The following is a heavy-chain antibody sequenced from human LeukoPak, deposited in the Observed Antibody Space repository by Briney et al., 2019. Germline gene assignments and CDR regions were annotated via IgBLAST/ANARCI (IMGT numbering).Heavy chain of an antibody. CDR3: AREGYGDFRPYGMDV. CDR2: INHSGST. CDR1: GGSFSGYY. V-gene: IGHV4-34*01. J-gene: IGHJ6*02. Sequence: PSETLSLTCAVYGGSFSGYYWSWIRQPPGKGLEWIGEINHSGSTNYNPSLKSRVTISVDTSKNQFSLKLSSVTAADTAVYYCAREGYGDFRPYGMDVWGLGTTVTVSS. D-gene: IGHD4-17*01.